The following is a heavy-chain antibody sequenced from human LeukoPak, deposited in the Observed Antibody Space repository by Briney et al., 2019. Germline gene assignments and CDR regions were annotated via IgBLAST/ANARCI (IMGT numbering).Heavy chain of an antibody. J-gene: IGHJ4*02. CDR2: INPNSGGT. CDR3: ARAYYGSGSYYYDY. V-gene: IGHV1-2*06. Sequence: GASVRVSCKASGYTFTGYYMHWVRQAPGQGPEWIGRINPNSGGTNYAQKFQGRVTMTRDTSISTAYMELSRLQSDDTAVYYCARAYYGSGSYYYDYWGQGTPVTVSS. D-gene: IGHD3-10*01. CDR1: GYTFTGYY.